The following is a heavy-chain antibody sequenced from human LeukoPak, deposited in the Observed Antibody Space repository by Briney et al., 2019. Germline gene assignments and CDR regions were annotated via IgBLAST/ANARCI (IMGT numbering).Heavy chain of an antibody. CDR2: ISYSGST. CDR3: ARDLSHYYYGMDV. CDR1: GGSISNYY. Sequence: PSETLSLTCTVSGGSISNYYWSWIRQPPGKGLEWIGYISYSGSTNYNPSLRSRVTISVDTSKNQFSLKLSSVTAADTAVYYCARDLSHYYYGMDVWGQGTTVTVSS. J-gene: IGHJ6*02. V-gene: IGHV4-59*01.